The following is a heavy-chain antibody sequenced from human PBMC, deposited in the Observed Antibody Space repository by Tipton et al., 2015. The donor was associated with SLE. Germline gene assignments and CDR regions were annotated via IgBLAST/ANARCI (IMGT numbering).Heavy chain of an antibody. CDR3: ARPLEGGAGDAFDI. V-gene: IGHV4-39*07. Sequence: TLSLTCTVSGGSISSSSYYWGWIRQPPGKGLEWIGSIYYSGSTYYNPSLKSRVTISVDTSKNQFSLKLSSVTAADTAVYYCARPLEGGAGDAFDIWGQGTMVTVSS. CDR2: IYYSGST. CDR1: GGSISSSSYY. D-gene: IGHD1-1*01. J-gene: IGHJ3*02.